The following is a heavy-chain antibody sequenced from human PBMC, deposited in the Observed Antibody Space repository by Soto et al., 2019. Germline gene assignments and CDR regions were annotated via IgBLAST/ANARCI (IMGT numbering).Heavy chain of an antibody. CDR3: ANTRLYCTNGVCRTYYYYYMDV. V-gene: IGHV1-69*02. CDR1: GGTFSSYT. Sequence: ASVKVSCKASGGTFSSYTISWVRQAPGQGLEWMGRIIPILGIANYAQKFQGRVTITADKSTSTAYMELSSLRSEDAAVYYCANTRLYCTNGVCRTYYYYYMDVWGKGTTVTVSS. CDR2: IIPILGIA. D-gene: IGHD2-8*01. J-gene: IGHJ6*03.